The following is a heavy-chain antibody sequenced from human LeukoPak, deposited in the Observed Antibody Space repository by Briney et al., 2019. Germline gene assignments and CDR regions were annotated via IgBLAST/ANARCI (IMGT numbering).Heavy chain of an antibody. V-gene: IGHV3-30*04. J-gene: IGHJ6*03. Sequence: GRSRRLSCAASGFTFSDYPMYWVRQAPGKGLEWVAVISYDASNDFYRDSVGGRFTISRDNARNTVYLQMDTLKPEDTAVYYCARSFGFPFGCMDVWGKGTMVIVSS. CDR3: ARSFGFPFGCMDV. CDR2: ISYDASND. CDR1: GFTFSDYP. D-gene: IGHD2-21*01.